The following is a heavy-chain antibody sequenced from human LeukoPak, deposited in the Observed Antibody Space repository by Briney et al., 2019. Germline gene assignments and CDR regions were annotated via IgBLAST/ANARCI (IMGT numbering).Heavy chain of an antibody. Sequence: GGSLRLSCAASGFTFTSYWMHWVRQAPGKGLVWVSRIKTDESSTSYADSVKGRFTISRDNAKNTLYLQMNSLRADDTAVYYCATQSPNYGDYGGYWGQGTLVTISS. J-gene: IGHJ4*02. CDR3: ATQSPNYGDYGGY. CDR1: GFTFTSYW. D-gene: IGHD4-17*01. V-gene: IGHV3-74*01. CDR2: IKTDESST.